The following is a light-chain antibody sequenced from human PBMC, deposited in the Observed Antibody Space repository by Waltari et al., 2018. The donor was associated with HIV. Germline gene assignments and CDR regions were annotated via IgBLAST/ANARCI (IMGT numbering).Light chain of an antibody. CDR2: SNN. CDR1: NSNVGTNP. J-gene: IGLJ3*02. V-gene: IGLV1-44*01. CDR3: AARDDSLNAWV. Sequence: QSVLTPPPSASGTPGRRVTISCSGNNSNVGTNPVNWYRQVPGTAPKLLMFSNNQRPSGVPDRFSGSKSGTSASLAIRGLKSEDEADYYCAARDDSLNAWVFGGGTKVTVL.